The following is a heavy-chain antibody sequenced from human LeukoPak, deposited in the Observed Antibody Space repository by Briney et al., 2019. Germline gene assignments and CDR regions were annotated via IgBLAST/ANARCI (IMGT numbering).Heavy chain of an antibody. Sequence: ASVKVSCKASGYSFTGHYIHWVRQAPGQGLEWMGWINPNSGGTNYAQKFQGRVTMTRDTSISTAYMELSRLRSDDTAVYYCARDKSGNSGWYSYFDYWGQGTLVTVSS. CDR2: INPNSGGT. J-gene: IGHJ4*02. CDR1: GYSFTGHY. V-gene: IGHV1-2*02. D-gene: IGHD6-19*01. CDR3: ARDKSGNSGWYSYFDY.